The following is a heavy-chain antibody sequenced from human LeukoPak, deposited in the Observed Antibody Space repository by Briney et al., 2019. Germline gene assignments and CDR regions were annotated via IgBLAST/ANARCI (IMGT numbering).Heavy chain of an antibody. D-gene: IGHD6-6*01. CDR2: ISGSGGST. CDR1: GFTFSSYA. Sequence: GSLRLSCAASGFTFSSYAMSWVRQAPGKGLEWVSAISGSGGSTYYADSVKGRFTISRDNSKNTLYLQMNSLRAEDTAVYYCARDSAARFSLDVWGKGTTVTVSS. J-gene: IGHJ6*04. CDR3: ARDSAARFSLDV. V-gene: IGHV3-23*01.